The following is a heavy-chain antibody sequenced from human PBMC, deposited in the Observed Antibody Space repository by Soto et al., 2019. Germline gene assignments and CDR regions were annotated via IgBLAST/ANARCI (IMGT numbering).Heavy chain of an antibody. CDR3: ARDVAAAGILMGDAFDI. Sequence: GGSLRLSCAASGFTFSSYSMNWVRQAPGKGLEWVSSISSSSSYIYYADSVKGRFTISRDNAKNSLYLQMNSLRAEDTAVYYCARDVAAAGILMGDAFDIWGQGTMVTVSS. CDR2: ISSSSSYI. CDR1: GFTFSSYS. J-gene: IGHJ3*02. V-gene: IGHV3-21*01. D-gene: IGHD6-13*01.